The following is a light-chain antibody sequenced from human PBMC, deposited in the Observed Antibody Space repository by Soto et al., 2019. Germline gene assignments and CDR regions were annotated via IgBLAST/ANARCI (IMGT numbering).Light chain of an antibody. CDR2: AAS. CDR1: QGISRS. Sequence: DIQMTQSPSSLSASVGDRVTITCRASQGISRSLNWYQQQPGKAPKLLIYAASSLQSGVPSRFSGSGSGTDFTLTISSLQPEDFATYCCQQSYNTPRTFGQGTKVEIK. J-gene: IGKJ1*01. V-gene: IGKV1-39*01. CDR3: QQSYNTPRT.